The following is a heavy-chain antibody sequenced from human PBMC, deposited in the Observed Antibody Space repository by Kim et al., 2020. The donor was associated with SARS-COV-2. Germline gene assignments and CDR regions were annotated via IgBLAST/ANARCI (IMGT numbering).Heavy chain of an antibody. V-gene: IGHV4-39*01. Sequence: YHSPSLKSRVTLSADTSKTQFSLRRSFVTAADTAVYYCARIDSSYFYMDVWGKGTSVIVSS. CDR3: ARIDSSYFYMDV. J-gene: IGHJ6*03.